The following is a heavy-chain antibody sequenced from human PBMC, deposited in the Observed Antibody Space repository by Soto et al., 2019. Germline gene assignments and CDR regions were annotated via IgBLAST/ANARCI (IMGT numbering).Heavy chain of an antibody. CDR1: GYTFTGYY. V-gene: IGHV1-2*02. J-gene: IGHJ4*02. CDR3: ARDFSGQQRVRGGDY. D-gene: IGHD6-13*01. CDR2: INPNSGGT. Sequence: ASVKVSCKASGYTFTGYYMHWVRQAPGQGLEWMGWINPNSGGTNYAQKFQGRVPMNRDTSISTAYMGLSRLRSADTALYCWARDFSGQQRVRGGDYWGQGTLVTVSS.